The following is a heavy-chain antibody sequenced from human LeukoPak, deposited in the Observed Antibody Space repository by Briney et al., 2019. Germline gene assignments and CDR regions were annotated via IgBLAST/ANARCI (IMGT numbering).Heavy chain of an antibody. D-gene: IGHD3-22*01. Sequence: GGSLRLSCAASGFTFSSYEMNWVRQAPGKGLEWVAFIRYDGSNKYYADSVKGRFTISRDNSKNTLYLQMNSLRAEDTAVYYCAKRDAYYYDSSGYYTWFDPWGQGTLVTVSS. V-gene: IGHV3-30*02. CDR1: GFTFSSYE. CDR3: AKRDAYYYDSSGYYTWFDP. CDR2: IRYDGSNK. J-gene: IGHJ5*02.